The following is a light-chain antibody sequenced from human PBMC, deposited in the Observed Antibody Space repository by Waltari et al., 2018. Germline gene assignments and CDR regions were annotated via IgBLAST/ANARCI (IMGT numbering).Light chain of an antibody. J-gene: IGKJ4*01. CDR2: AAS. CDR1: QSISSY. Sequence: DIQMTQSPSSLSASVGDRVTITCRASQSISSYFYWYQQKPEKAPQLLIYAASRLESWVPSRFSGSGSGTDFTLTTSSLQPEDFATYYCQQFNSYPFTFGGGTKVEIK. V-gene: IGKV1-39*01. CDR3: QQFNSYPFT.